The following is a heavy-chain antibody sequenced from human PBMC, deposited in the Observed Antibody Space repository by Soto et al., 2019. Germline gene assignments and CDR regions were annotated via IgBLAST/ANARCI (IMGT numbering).Heavy chain of an antibody. D-gene: IGHD2-2*02. J-gene: IGHJ3*02. Sequence: ASVKVSCKASGGTFSTYTITWVRQAPGQGLEWMGRIIPIFGITNYAQKFQGRVTITADKSTSAAYMELSSLRSEDTAVYYCASNARYCDSASCYTPRDIWGQGTMVTVSS. CDR3: ASNARYCDSASCYTPRDI. CDR2: IIPIFGIT. V-gene: IGHV1-69*02. CDR1: GGTFSTYT.